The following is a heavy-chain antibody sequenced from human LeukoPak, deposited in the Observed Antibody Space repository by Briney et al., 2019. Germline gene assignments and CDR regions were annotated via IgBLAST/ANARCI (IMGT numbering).Heavy chain of an antibody. V-gene: IGHV3-30*04. J-gene: IGHJ4*02. CDR1: EFTFSNYA. Sequence: GRSLRLSCAASEFTFSNYAMHWVRQAPGQGLEWVAVISYHGSNTYYADSVKGRLTISRDNSKNTLFLQMNSLRADDTAVYFCARELPSRGYFDYWGQGTLVTVSS. CDR2: ISYHGSNT. D-gene: IGHD1-26*01. CDR3: ARELPSRGYFDY.